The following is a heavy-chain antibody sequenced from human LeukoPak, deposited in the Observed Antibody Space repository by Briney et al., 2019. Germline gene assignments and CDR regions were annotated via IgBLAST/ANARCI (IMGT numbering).Heavy chain of an antibody. CDR2: INHSGST. CDR1: GGSFSGYY. D-gene: IGHD3-10*01. V-gene: IGHV4-34*01. Sequence: SETLSLTCAVYGGSFSGYYWSWIRQPPRKGLEWIGEINHSGSTNYNPSLKSRVTISVDTSKNQFSLKLSSVTAADTAVYYCARSGSYYHFDYWGQGTLVTVSS. CDR3: ARSGSYYHFDY. J-gene: IGHJ4*02.